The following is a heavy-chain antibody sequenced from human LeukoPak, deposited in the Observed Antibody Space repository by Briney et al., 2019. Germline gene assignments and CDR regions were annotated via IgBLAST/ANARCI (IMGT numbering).Heavy chain of an antibody. CDR1: GGTFSSYA. Sequence: GASVKVSCKASGGTFSSYAISWVRQAPGQGLEWMGRIIPILGIANYAQKFQGRVTITADKSTSTAYMELSSLRSEDTAVYHCARAQDSSGYYRGPLGYWGQGTLVTVSS. CDR2: IIPILGIA. D-gene: IGHD3-22*01. J-gene: IGHJ4*02. V-gene: IGHV1-69*04. CDR3: ARAQDSSGYYRGPLGY.